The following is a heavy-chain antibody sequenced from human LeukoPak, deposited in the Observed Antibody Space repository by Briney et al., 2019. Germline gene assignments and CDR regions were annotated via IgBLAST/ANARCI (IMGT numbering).Heavy chain of an antibody. CDR1: GYTFTGYY. J-gene: IGHJ5*02. CDR3: ARDRGTCWFDP. CDR2: INPSGGST. Sequence: ASVKVSCKASGYTFTGYYMHWVRQAPGQGLEWMGIINPSGGSTSYAQKFQGRVTMTRDTSTSTVYMELSSLRSEDTAVYYCARDRGTCWFDPWGQGTLVTVSS. D-gene: IGHD3-10*01. V-gene: IGHV1-46*01.